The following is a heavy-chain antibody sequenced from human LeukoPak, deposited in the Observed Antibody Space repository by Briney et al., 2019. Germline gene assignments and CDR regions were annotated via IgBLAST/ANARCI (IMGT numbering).Heavy chain of an antibody. Sequence: PSQTLSLTCTVSGGSISSGGYYWSWIRQHPGKGLEWIGYIYYSGSTYYNPSLKSRVTISVDTSKNQLSLKLSSVTAADTAVYYCAYDSSGDDAFDIWGQGTMVTVSS. V-gene: IGHV4-31*03. CDR3: AYDSSGDDAFDI. J-gene: IGHJ3*02. CDR2: IYYSGST. CDR1: GGSISSGGYY. D-gene: IGHD3-22*01.